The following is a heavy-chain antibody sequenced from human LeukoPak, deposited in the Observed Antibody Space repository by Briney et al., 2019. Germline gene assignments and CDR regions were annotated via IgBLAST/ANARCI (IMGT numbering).Heavy chain of an antibody. CDR2: IYTSGNT. V-gene: IGHV4-4*09. CDR3: ARMGNTVTTGARSVDY. Sequence: SETLSLTCTVSGGSLSSYYWSWIRQPPGKGLEWIGDIYTSGNTNYNPSRKSRVTIAVDTSKYQFSLKLSSVTAADTAVYYWARMGNTVTTGARSVDYWGQGTLVTVSS. J-gene: IGHJ4*02. CDR1: GGSLSSYY. D-gene: IGHD4-17*01.